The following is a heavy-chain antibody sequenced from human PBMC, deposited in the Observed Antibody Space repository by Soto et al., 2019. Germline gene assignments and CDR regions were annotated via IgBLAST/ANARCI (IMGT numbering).Heavy chain of an antibody. CDR2: ISYDGSSQ. CDR1: TFTFATSS. CDR3: TRGLLTDYFEY. V-gene: IGHV3-30-3*01. Sequence: SLTLSCPSSTFTFATSSMHLVLQAPGKGLEWVAVISYDGSSQFYAGSVKGRFTVSRDNSKKTLYLQVNNLRNDDTAVYYCTRGLLTDYFEYWGQGALVTVSS. J-gene: IGHJ4*02.